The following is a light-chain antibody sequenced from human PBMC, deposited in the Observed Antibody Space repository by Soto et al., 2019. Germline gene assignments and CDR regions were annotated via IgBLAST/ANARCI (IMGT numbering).Light chain of an antibody. V-gene: IGKV1-27*01. CDR1: QGIIKY. Sequence: DIQMTQSPSSLSASVGDRVTITCRASQGIIKYLAWYQQKPGKVPKLLIYAASTLQSGVPSRFSGSGSGTDVTLTISSLQPEEVAMYYGQKHNSAPRTFGEGTKVEIK. CDR3: QKHNSAPRT. CDR2: AAS. J-gene: IGKJ1*01.